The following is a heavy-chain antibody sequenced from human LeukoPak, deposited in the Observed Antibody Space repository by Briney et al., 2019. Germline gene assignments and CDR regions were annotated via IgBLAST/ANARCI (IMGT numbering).Heavy chain of an antibody. CDR2: INHSGST. J-gene: IGHJ4*02. V-gene: IGHV4-34*01. Sequence: SETLSLTCAVYGGSFSGFYWSWIRQPPGKGLEWIGEINHSGSTNYSPSLKSRVTISVDTSKNQFSLKLSSVTAADTAVYYCAKSSGWQVRDSYYFDYWGQGTLVTVSS. D-gene: IGHD6-19*01. CDR1: GGSFSGFY. CDR3: AKSSGWQVRDSYYFDY.